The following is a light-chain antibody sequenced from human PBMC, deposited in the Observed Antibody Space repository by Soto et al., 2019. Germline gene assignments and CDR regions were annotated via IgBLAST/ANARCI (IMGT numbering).Light chain of an antibody. CDR2: DGN. V-gene: IGLV7-46*01. CDR3: LLIYSGVPV. J-gene: IGLJ3*02. CDR1: TGAVTSGHY. Sequence: QAVVTQEPSLTVSPGGTVTLTCGSSTGAVTSGHYPYWFQQKPGQAPRTLIYDGNNKHSWTPVRFSGSLLGGKAALTLSGAQPEDEAEYYCLLIYSGVPVFGGGTQLTVL.